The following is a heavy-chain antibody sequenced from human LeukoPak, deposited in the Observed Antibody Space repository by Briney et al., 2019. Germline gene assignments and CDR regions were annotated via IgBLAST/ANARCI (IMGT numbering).Heavy chain of an antibody. J-gene: IGHJ4*02. CDR1: GFTFSSYA. V-gene: IGHV3-30-3*01. CDR2: ISYDGSNK. Sequence: GRSLRLSCAASGFTFSSYAMHWVRQAPGKGLEWVAVISYDGSNKYYADSVKGRFTISRDNSKNTLCLQMNSLRAEDTAVYYCARDRGYGDYGGGYFDDWGQGTLVTVSS. CDR3: ARDRGYGDYGGGYFDD. D-gene: IGHD4-17*01.